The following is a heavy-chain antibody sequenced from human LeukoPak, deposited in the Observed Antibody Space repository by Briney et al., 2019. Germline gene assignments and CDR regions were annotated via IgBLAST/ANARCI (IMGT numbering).Heavy chain of an antibody. V-gene: IGHV4-59*01. D-gene: IGHD3-22*01. CDR2: IYYSGST. CDR3: ARVSYYYDSSGYPGYYYYYMDL. Sequence: PSETLSLTCTVSGGSTSSYYWSWIRQPPGKGLEWIGYIYYSGSTNYNPSLKSRVTISVDTSKNQFSLKLSSVTAADTAVYYCARVSYYYDSSGYPGYYYYYMDLWGKGTTVTVSS. J-gene: IGHJ6*03. CDR1: GGSTSSYY.